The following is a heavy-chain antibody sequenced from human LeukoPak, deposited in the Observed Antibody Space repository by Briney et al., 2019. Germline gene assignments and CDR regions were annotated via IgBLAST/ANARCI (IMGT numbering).Heavy chain of an antibody. V-gene: IGHV1-69*04. Sequence: SVKVSCRASGGTFSSYAISWVRQAPGQGLEWMGRIIPILGIANYAQKFQGRVTITADKSTSTAYMELSSLRSEDTAVYYCARVVDDSRSDYFDYWGQGTLVSVSS. J-gene: IGHJ4*02. D-gene: IGHD3-22*01. CDR2: IIPILGIA. CDR3: ARVVDDSRSDYFDY. CDR1: GGTFSSYA.